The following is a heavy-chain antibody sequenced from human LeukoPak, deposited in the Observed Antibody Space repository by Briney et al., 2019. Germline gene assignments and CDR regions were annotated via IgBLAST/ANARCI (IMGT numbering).Heavy chain of an antibody. CDR1: GFTFSSYA. V-gene: IGHV3-23*01. CDR2: ITGTGGST. J-gene: IGHJ5*02. Sequence: GGSLRLSCAASGFTFSSYAMSWVRQAPGKGLECLSAITGTGGSTYYADSVKGRFTISRDNSKNTLYLQMNSLRAEDTAVYYCATRGYCSGTSCYAPQPWGQGTLVTVSS. D-gene: IGHD2-2*01. CDR3: ATRGYCSGTSCYAPQP.